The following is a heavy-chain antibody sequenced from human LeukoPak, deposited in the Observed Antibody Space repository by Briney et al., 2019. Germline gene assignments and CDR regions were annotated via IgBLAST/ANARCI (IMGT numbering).Heavy chain of an antibody. D-gene: IGHD3-22*01. Sequence: SETLSLTCAVYGGSFSGYYWSWIRQPPGKGLEWIGEIHPSGSTNYNPSPKSRVTISVDTSKNQFSLKLTSVAAADTAVYYCARGYDREKSAYWGQETLVTVSS. CDR1: GGSFSGYY. V-gene: IGHV4-34*01. J-gene: IGHJ4*02. CDR2: IHPSGST. CDR3: ARGYDREKSAY.